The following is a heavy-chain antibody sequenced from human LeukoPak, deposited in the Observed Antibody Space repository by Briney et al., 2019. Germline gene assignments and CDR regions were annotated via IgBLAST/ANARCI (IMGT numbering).Heavy chain of an antibody. V-gene: IGHV3-33*03. CDR2: IWYDGSNK. J-gene: IGHJ4*02. CDR3: APIGAGY. D-gene: IGHD4/OR15-4a*01. Sequence: GTSLRLSCAASGFPFSNYGMHWVRQAPGKGLEWVAVIWYDGSNKNYADSVKGRFTISRDSAKNTLYLQMNSLRVEDTAVYYCAPIGAGYWGQGTLVTVSS. CDR1: GFPFSNYG.